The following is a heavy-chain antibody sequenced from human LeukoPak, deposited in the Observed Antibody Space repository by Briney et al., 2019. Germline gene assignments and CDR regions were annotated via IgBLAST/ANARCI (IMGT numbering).Heavy chain of an antibody. V-gene: IGHV3-53*01. CDR1: GFTVSSNS. D-gene: IGHD6-19*01. J-gene: IGHJ3*02. Sequence: GGSLRLSCTVSGFTVSSNSMSWVRQAPGKGLEWVSFIYSGTIHYSDSVKGRFTISRDNSKNTLYLQMNSLRAEDTAVYYCAKELIAVAGTDAFDIWGQGTMVTVSS. CDR2: IYSGTI. CDR3: AKELIAVAGTDAFDI.